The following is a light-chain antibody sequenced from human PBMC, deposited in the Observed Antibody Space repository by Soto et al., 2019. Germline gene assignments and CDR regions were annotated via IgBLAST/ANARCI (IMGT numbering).Light chain of an antibody. CDR2: DAS. CDR1: QSVSSY. J-gene: IGKJ1*01. CDR3: QQRSNCPQT. Sequence: EIVLTQSPATLSLSPGERATLSCRASQSVSSYLAWYQQKPGQAPRLLIYDASNRATGIPARFSGSGSGTDFTLTISSRESEDFAVDYCQQRSNCPQTFGQGTKVEIK. V-gene: IGKV3-11*01.